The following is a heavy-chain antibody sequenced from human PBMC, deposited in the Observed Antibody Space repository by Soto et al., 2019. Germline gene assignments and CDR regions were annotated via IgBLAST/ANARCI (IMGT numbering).Heavy chain of an antibody. CDR3: AKIGIPDYYDRSGYAY. D-gene: IGHD3-22*01. J-gene: IGHJ4*02. CDR2: ISYDGSNK. CDR1: GFTFNNYD. Sequence: QVQLVESGGGVVQPGRSLRLSCAASGFTFNNYDMHWVRQAPGKGLEWVAVISYDGSNKYYADSVKGRFIVSRDNSKNTLYLQMNSLRADDRAVYYCAKIGIPDYYDRSGYAYWGQGTLVTVSS. V-gene: IGHV3-30*18.